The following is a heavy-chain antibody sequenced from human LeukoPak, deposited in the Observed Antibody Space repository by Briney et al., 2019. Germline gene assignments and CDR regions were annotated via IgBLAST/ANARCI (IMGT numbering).Heavy chain of an antibody. Sequence: SGPTLVKPTQTLTLTCTFSGFSLSTSGVGVGWIRQPPGKALEWLALIYWNDDKRYSPSLKSRLAITKDTSKNQVVLTMTNMDPVDTATYYCARRNGPLSYWGQGTLVTVSS. V-gene: IGHV2-5*01. CDR3: ARRNGPLSY. CDR2: IYWNDDK. J-gene: IGHJ4*02. CDR1: GFSLSTSGVG. D-gene: IGHD2-15*01.